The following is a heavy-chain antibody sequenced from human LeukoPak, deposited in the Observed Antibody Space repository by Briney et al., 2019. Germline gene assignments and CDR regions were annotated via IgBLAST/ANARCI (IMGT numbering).Heavy chain of an antibody. CDR2: ISYDGSNK. CDR1: GFIFSSYV. V-gene: IGHV3-30-3*01. Sequence: PGRSLRLSCAASGFIFSSYVMHWVRQAPGKGLEWVAVISYDGSNKYNADSVKGRFTISRDNSKNTLYLEMNSLRAEDTAVYYCARGVGRTRAPPLDDWGQGTLVTVSS. J-gene: IGHJ4*02. D-gene: IGHD2-15*01. CDR3: ARGVGRTRAPPLDD.